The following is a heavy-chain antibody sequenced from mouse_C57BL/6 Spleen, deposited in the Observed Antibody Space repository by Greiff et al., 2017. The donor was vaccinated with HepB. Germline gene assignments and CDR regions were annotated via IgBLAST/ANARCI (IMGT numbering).Heavy chain of an antibody. CDR3: AREGTTDSMDY. Sequence: VQLKQSGAELVKPGASVKISCKASGYAFSSYWMNWVKQRPGKGLEWIGQIYPGDGDTNYNGKFKGKATLTADKSSSTAYMQLSSLTSEDSAVYFCAREGTTDSMDYWGQGTSVTVSS. V-gene: IGHV1-80*01. D-gene: IGHD1-1*01. CDR2: IYPGDGDT. J-gene: IGHJ4*01. CDR1: GYAFSSYW.